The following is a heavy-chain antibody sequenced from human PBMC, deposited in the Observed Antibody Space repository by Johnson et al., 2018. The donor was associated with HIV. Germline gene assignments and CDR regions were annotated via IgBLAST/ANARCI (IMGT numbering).Heavy chain of an antibody. CDR2: IYSGGST. D-gene: IGHD5-12*01. V-gene: IGHV3-53*01. CDR1: GFTVSSNY. CDR3: ARGGGGYAYDAFDI. Sequence: EVQLVESGGGLIQPGGSLRLSSAASGFTVSSNYMSWVRQAPGKGLEWVSVIYSGGSTYYADSVKGRFTISRDNSKNTLYLQMNSLRAEDTAVYYCARGGGGYAYDAFDIWGQGTMVTVSS. J-gene: IGHJ3*02.